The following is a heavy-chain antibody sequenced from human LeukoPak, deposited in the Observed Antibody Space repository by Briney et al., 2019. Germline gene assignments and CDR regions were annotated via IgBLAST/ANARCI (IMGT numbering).Heavy chain of an antibody. CDR2: SNAGNGNT. J-gene: IGHJ6*03. CDR3: ARDLEYYDFWSGYYPINNYYYYMDV. V-gene: IGHV1-3*02. Sequence: ASVKVSCKASGYTFTSYAMHWVRQAPGQRLEWMGWSNAGNGNTKYSQEFQGRVTMTTDTSTSTAYMELRSLRSDDTAVYYCARDLEYYDFWSGYYPINNYYYYMDVWGKGTTVTVSS. D-gene: IGHD3-3*01. CDR1: GYTFTSYA.